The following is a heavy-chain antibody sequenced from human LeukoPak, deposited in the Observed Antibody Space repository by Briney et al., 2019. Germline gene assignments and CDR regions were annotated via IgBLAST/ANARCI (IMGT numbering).Heavy chain of an antibody. V-gene: IGHV3-30*03. CDR2: ISYDAESN. J-gene: IGHJ6*03. CDR3: ARVFYGSGSLYYYYYYMDV. D-gene: IGHD3-10*01. Sequence: GGSLRLSCVTSGFTFSSYGMHWVRQVPGKGLEWVAVISYDAESNYHVDSVKGRFTISRDNSKNTLYLQMNSLRAEDTAVYYCARVFYGSGSLYYYYYYMDVWGKGTTVTISS. CDR1: GFTFSSYG.